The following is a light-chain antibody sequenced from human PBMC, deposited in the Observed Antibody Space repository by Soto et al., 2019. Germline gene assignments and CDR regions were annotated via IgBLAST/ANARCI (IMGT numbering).Light chain of an antibody. J-gene: IGKJ1*01. CDR2: GAS. CDR3: QQYGSSQWT. V-gene: IGKV3-20*01. Sequence: EIVLTQSPGTLSLSPGERATLPCRASQSVSSSYLAWYQQKPGQAPRLLIYGASSRATGIPDRFSGSGSGTDFPLTISRLEPEDFAVYYCQQYGSSQWTFGQGTKVEIK. CDR1: QSVSSSY.